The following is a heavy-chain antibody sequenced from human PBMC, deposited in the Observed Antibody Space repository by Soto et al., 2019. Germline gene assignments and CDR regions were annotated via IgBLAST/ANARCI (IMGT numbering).Heavy chain of an antibody. J-gene: IGHJ3*02. V-gene: IGHV4-30-4*01. CDR3: ARARGVTIGDDAFDI. Sequence: SETLSLTCTVSGGSISSGDYYWSWIRQPPGKGLEWIGYIYYSGSTYYNPSLKSRVTISVDTSKNQFSLKLSSVTAADTAVYYCARARGVTIGDDAFDIWGQGTMVTVSS. D-gene: IGHD4-17*01. CDR1: GGSISSGDYY. CDR2: IYYSGST.